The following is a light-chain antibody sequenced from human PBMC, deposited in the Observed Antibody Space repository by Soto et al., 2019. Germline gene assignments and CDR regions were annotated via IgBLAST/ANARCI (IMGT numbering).Light chain of an antibody. V-gene: IGLV1-40*01. CDR2: GNS. CDR3: QSYASSLSYV. CDR1: SSNIGAGYD. Sequence: QTVVTQPPSVSGAPGQRVTISCTGSSSNIGAGYDVHWYQQLPGTVPKLLIYGNSNRPSGVPDRFSGSKSGTSASLAITGHQAEDEADYYCQSYASSLSYVFGTGTKVTVL. J-gene: IGLJ1*01.